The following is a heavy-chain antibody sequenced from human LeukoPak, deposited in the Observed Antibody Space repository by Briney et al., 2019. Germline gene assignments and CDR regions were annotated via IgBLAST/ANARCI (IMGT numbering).Heavy chain of an antibody. CDR2: IDYSGST. CDR3: ARDRALGSGKYYFDY. CDR1: GGSISSYY. Sequence: SETLSLTCTVSGGSISSYYWSWIRQPPGKGLEWIGYIDYSGSTDYKPSLKRRVTISVDTSKNQFSLKLNSVTAADTAVYYCARDRALGSGKYYFDYWGQGTLVTVSS. V-gene: IGHV4-59*01. D-gene: IGHD3-16*01. J-gene: IGHJ4*02.